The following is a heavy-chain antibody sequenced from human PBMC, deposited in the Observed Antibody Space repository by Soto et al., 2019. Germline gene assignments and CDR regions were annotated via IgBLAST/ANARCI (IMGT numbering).Heavy chain of an antibody. CDR3: ARDTIPRRRYYYDSSALIN. CDR2: IYYSGST. J-gene: IGHJ4*02. Sequence: SSTFSLTCTVSGGSISSGDYYWSWIRQPPGKGLEWIGYIYYSGSTYYNPSLNSRVTISVDTSKNQFSLKLSSVTAADTAVYYCARDTIPRRRYYYDSSALINWGQGTLVTVSS. CDR1: GGSISSGDYY. V-gene: IGHV4-30-4*01. D-gene: IGHD3-22*01.